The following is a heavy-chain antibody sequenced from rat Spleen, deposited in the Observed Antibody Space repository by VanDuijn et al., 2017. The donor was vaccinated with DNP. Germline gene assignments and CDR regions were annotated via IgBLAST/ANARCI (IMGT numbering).Heavy chain of an antibody. CDR3: TTGYSGDRAMDA. D-gene: IGHD1-1*01. CDR1: GFTFSDYY. V-gene: IGHV5-20*01. CDR2: ISYDGGST. Sequence: EVQLVESGGGLVQPGRSLKLSCAASGFTFSDYYMAWVRQAPTKGLEWVASISYDGGSTYYRDSVKGRFTISRDNAKSSLYLQMDSLRSEDTATYYGTTGYSGDRAMDAWGQGTSVTVSS. J-gene: IGHJ4*01.